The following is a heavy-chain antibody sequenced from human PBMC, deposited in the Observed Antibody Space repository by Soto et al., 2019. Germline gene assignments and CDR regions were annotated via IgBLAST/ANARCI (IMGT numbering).Heavy chain of an antibody. Sequence: QVQLVESGGGVVQPGRSLRLSCAASGFTFSSYAMHWVRQAPGKGLEWVAVISYDGSNKYYADSVKGRFTISRYNSKTTLYLQMNILRAEDPAVYYCARETYISCCTPTFDYWGQGTLVTVSS. J-gene: IGHJ4*02. CDR3: ARETYISCCTPTFDY. D-gene: IGHD2-2*01. CDR2: ISYDGSNK. V-gene: IGHV3-30-3*01. CDR1: GFTFSSYA.